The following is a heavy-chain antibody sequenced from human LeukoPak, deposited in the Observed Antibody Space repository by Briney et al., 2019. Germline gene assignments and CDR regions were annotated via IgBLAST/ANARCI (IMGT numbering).Heavy chain of an antibody. CDR1: GDSVSSNSAA. J-gene: IGHJ5*02. CDR2: TYYRSKLHN. Sequence: SQTLSLTCAISGDSVSSNSAAWNWIRKSPSRGLEWLGRTYYRSKLHNDYSPSVKSRITVNSDTSKNQFSLKLSSVTAADTAVYYCARQSVTRAYSSSWSENWFDPWGQGTLVTVSS. D-gene: IGHD6-13*01. V-gene: IGHV6-1*01. CDR3: ARQSVTRAYSSSWSENWFDP.